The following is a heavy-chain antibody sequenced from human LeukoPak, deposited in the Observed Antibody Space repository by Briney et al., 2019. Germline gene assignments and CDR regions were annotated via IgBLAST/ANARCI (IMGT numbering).Heavy chain of an antibody. D-gene: IGHD7-27*01. CDR1: GFTFSSYA. V-gene: IGHV3-64*04. J-gene: IGHJ4*02. CDR3: ARDGSGDLPIDH. CDR2: ISSNGGST. Sequence: PGGSLRLSCSASGFTFSSYAMHWVRQAPGKGLEYVSAISSNGGSTYYADSVKGRFTISRDNAKNSLYLQMHSLRAEDTAVYYCARDGSGDLPIDHWGQGTLVTVSS.